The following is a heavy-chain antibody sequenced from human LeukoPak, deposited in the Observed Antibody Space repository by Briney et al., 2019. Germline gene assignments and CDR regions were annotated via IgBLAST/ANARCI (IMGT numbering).Heavy chain of an antibody. J-gene: IGHJ4*02. D-gene: IGHD3-10*01. CDR3: ARLRASGRYLYYFDY. CDR1: NGSISLSH. CDR2: ILTSGTT. Sequence: SETLSLTCSVSNGSISLSHWSWVRQPPGKGLEWIGYILTSGTTNYNPSLKSRLTMSVDTSKNDFTLRLSSVTAADTAVYYCARLRASGRYLYYFDYWGQGTLVTVSS. V-gene: IGHV4-4*09.